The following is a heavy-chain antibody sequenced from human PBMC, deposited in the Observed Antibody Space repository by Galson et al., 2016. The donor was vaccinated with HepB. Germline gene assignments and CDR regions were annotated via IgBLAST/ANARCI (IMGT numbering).Heavy chain of an antibody. CDR3: ARDRVGLASGRRLWYFDL. CDR1: GFTFSTYG. CDR2: IWSDGSDK. V-gene: IGHV3-33*01. Sequence: SLRLSCAASGFTFSTYGMHWVRQPPGKGLEWVAFIWSDGSDKYYPDSVKGRFSISRDNSENTFFLDMNSLRAEDTAVCYCARDRVGLASGRRLWYFDLWGQGTLVSVSS. D-gene: IGHD6-19*01. J-gene: IGHJ2*01.